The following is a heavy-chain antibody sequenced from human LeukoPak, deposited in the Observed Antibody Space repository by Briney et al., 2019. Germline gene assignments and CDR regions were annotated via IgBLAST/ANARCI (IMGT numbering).Heavy chain of an antibody. CDR3: ARRVAYSSSPTNWFDP. CDR2: IYYSGST. D-gene: IGHD6-13*01. J-gene: IGHJ5*02. V-gene: IGHV4-39*01. Sequence: SETLSLTCTVSGGSISSSSYYWGWIRQPPGKGLEWIGSIYYSGSTYYNPSLKSRVTISVDTSKNQFSLKLSSVTATDTAVYYCARRVAYSSSPTNWFDPWGQGTLVTVSS. CDR1: GGSISSSSYY.